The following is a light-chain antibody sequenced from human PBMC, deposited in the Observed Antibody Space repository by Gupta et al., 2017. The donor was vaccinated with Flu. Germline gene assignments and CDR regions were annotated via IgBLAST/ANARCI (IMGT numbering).Light chain of an antibody. CDR2: AAA. Sequence: DIQMTKSPSSVSASLGDTVPITCRASKDIRNWLAWYQQKPGKAPNHLIFAAALFYSGVPSRFSGSGSGTEFTLTISSLQPEDFATYYCQQANSFPPWTFGQGTKVEIK. CDR1: KDIRNW. CDR3: QQANSFPPWT. V-gene: IGKV1D-12*01. J-gene: IGKJ1*01.